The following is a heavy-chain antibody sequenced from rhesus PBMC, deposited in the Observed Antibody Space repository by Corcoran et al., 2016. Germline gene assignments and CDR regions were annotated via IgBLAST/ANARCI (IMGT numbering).Heavy chain of an antibody. CDR1: GGSISGGYG. D-gene: IGHD3-3*01. J-gene: IGHJ6*01. CDR3: ARGGRPTPIWTGYHDYGLDS. CDR2: IYSSSGNT. V-gene: IGHV4S7*01. Sequence: QVQLQESGPGLLKPSETLSLTCAVSGGSISGGYGWGWIRQPPGKGLEWIGSIYSSSGNTYYNPSLKSRVPISTDPSKNHFSLKLSSVTAADTAVYYCARGGRPTPIWTGYHDYGLDSWGQGVVVTVSS.